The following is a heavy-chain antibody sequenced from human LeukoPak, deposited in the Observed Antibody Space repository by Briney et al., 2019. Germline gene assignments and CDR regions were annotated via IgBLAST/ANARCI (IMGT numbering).Heavy chain of an antibody. CDR1: GGTFSSYA. CDR2: IIPIFGTA. Sequence: GSSVKVSCKASGGTFSSYAISWVRQAPGQGLEWMGGIIPIFGTANYAQKFQGRVTITADESTSTAYMELSSLRSEDTAVYYCARVPSEVVYNWFDPWGQGTLVTVSS. D-gene: IGHD3-22*01. CDR3: ARVPSEVVYNWFDP. V-gene: IGHV1-69*01. J-gene: IGHJ5*02.